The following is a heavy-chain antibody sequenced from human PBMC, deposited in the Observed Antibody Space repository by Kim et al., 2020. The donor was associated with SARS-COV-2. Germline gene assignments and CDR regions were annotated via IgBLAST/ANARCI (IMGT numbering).Heavy chain of an antibody. Sequence: GGSLRLSCAASGFTFSSYWMSWVRQAPGKGLEWVANIKQDGSEKYYVDSVKGRFTISRDNAKNSLYLQMNSLRAEDTAVYYCARAGGRDDSSGYYRQTYWYFDLWGRGTLVTVSS. CDR1: GFTFSSYW. CDR2: IKQDGSEK. J-gene: IGHJ2*01. D-gene: IGHD3-22*01. V-gene: IGHV3-7*01. CDR3: ARAGGRDDSSGYYRQTYWYFDL.